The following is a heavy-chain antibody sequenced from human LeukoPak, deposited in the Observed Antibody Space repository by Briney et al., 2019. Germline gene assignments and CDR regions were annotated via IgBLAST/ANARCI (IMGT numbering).Heavy chain of an antibody. CDR1: GYSISSGYY. D-gene: IGHD4-23*01. Sequence: SETLSLTCAVSGYSISSGYYWGWIRQPPGKGLEWIGSIYYSGSTYYNPSLKSRVTISVDTSKNQFSLKLNSVAAADTAVYYCARGARWSPLTYYFDYWGQGTLVTVSS. V-gene: IGHV4-38-2*01. CDR2: IYYSGST. J-gene: IGHJ4*02. CDR3: ARGARWSPLTYYFDY.